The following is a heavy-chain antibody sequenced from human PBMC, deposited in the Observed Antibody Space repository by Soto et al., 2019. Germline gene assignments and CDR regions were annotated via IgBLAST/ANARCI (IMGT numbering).Heavy chain of an antibody. CDR3: ARRGGDYARGNWFDP. D-gene: IGHD3-16*01. V-gene: IGHV4-30-2*01. CDR2: IYYSGNS. Sequence: PSETLSLTCAVSGGSLSSGGYSWSWIRQPPGKGLEWIGYIYYSGNSYYAPSLKSRVTISVDRSKNQFSLKLTSVTAADTAVYYCARRGGDYARGNWFDPWGRGTLVTVSS. CDR1: GGSLSSGGYS. J-gene: IGHJ5*02.